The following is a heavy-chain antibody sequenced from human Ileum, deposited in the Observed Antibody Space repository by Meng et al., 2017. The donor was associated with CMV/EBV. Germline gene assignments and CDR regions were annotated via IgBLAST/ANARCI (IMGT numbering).Heavy chain of an antibody. D-gene: IGHD2-2*01. Sequence: ASVKVSCKASGYSFSNYGIGWVRQAPGQGLEWMGWISDHNGNTNYAQKFQGRVTVTTDTSTGTAYMELGSLRSDDTAVYYCARDLTGYCSSSTCYIGWFDAWGQGTLVTVSS. CDR2: ISDHNGNT. V-gene: IGHV1-18*01. J-gene: IGHJ5*02. CDR3: ARDLTGYCSSSTCYIGWFDA. CDR1: GYSFSNYG.